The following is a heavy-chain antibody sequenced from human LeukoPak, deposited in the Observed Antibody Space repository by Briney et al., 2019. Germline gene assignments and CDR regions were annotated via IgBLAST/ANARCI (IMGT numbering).Heavy chain of an antibody. CDR2: MSYSGST. J-gene: IGHJ4*02. Sequence: PSETPSLTCTVSGGSISSFYWSWIRQPPGKGLEWIGYMSYSGSTNYNPSLKIRVTISADTSKNQFSLTLGSVSATDTAVYYCVSPRGFSYGYFDYWGQRTLVPVSS. CDR1: GGSISSFY. CDR3: VSPRGFSYGYFDY. V-gene: IGHV4-59*08. D-gene: IGHD5-18*01.